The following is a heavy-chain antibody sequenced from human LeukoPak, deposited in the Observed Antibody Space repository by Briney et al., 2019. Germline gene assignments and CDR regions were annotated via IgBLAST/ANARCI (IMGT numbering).Heavy chain of an antibody. D-gene: IGHD2-15*01. CDR3: ARGYCSGGSCYRAY. CDR2: ISYDGSNK. Sequence: GGSLRLSCAASGFTFSSYAMHWVRQAPGKGLEWVAVISYDGSNKYYADSVKGRFTISRDNSKNTLYLQMNSLRAADTAVYYCARGYCSGGSCYRAYWGQGTLVTVSS. V-gene: IGHV3-30*04. CDR1: GFTFSSYA. J-gene: IGHJ4*02.